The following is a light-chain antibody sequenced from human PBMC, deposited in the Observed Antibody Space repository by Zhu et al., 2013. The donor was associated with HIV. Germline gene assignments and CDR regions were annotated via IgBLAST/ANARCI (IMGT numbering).Light chain of an antibody. CDR2: GAS. CDR1: QSISSNY. V-gene: IGKV3-20*01. J-gene: IGKJ2*01. CDR3: HQFNSYPHT. Sequence: EIVLTQSPGTLSLSPGERATLSCTASQSISSNYLAWYQQKPGQAPRLLIYGASIRAAGVPVRFSGSGSGTDFTLTISCLQSEDFATYYCHQFNSYPHTVGQGTKLEI.